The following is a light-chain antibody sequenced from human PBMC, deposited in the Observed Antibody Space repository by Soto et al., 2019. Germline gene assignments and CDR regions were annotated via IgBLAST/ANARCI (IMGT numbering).Light chain of an antibody. CDR1: SSDVGGYNY. CDR2: EVS. CDR3: SSYTSSSTLYV. Sequence: QSALTQPASVSGSPRQSITISCTGTSSDVGGYNYVSWYQQHPGKAPKLMIYEVSNRPSGVSNRFSGSKSGNTASLTISGLQAEDEADYSCSSYTSSSTLYVFGTGTKV. V-gene: IGLV2-14*01. J-gene: IGLJ1*01.